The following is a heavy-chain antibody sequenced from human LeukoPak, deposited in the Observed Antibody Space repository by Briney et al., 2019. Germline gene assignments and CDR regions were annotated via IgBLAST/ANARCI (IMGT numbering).Heavy chain of an antibody. V-gene: IGHV6-1*01. Sequence: SQTLSLTCGISGDSVSSNSAAWNWIRQSPSRGLEWLGRTYYRSKWYNDYAVSVKSRITINPDTSKNQFSLQLNSVTPEDTAVYYCARGGLKVLRYFDWLLAYWGQGTLVTVSS. CDR1: GDSVSSNSAA. D-gene: IGHD3-9*01. CDR2: TYYRSKWYN. CDR3: ARGGLKVLRYFDWLLAY. J-gene: IGHJ4*02.